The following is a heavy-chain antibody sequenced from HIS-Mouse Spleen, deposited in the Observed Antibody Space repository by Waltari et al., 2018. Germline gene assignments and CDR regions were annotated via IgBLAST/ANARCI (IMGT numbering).Heavy chain of an antibody. CDR2: INHSGST. V-gene: IGHV4-34*01. CDR3: ASGGYCTNGVCYRGMDV. CDR1: GGSFSGYY. Sequence: QVQLQQWGAGLLKPSETLSLTCAVYGGSFSGYYWSWIRQPPGKGLEWIGEINHSGSTNYNSSLKSQVTISVDTSKNQFSLKMSSVTAADTAVYYCASGGYCTNGVCYRGMDVWGQGTTVTVSS. D-gene: IGHD2-8*01. J-gene: IGHJ6*02.